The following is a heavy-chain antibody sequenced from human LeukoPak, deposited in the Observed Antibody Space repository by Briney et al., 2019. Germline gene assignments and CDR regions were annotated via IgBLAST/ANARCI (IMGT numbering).Heavy chain of an antibody. CDR2: IYTSGST. CDR1: GGSISSYY. Sequence: SETLSLTCTVSGGSISSYYWSWIRQPAGKGLEWIGRIYTSGSTNYIPSLKSRVTMSVDTSKNQFSLKLSSVTAADTAVYYCARLSQQLVGTPFDYWGQGTLVTVSS. CDR3: ARLSQQLVGTPFDY. V-gene: IGHV4-4*07. D-gene: IGHD6-6*01. J-gene: IGHJ4*02.